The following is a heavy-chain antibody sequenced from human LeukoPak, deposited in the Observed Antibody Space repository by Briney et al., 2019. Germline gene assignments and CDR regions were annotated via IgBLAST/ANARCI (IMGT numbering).Heavy chain of an antibody. D-gene: IGHD6-13*01. Sequence: PGGSLRLSCAASGFTFSSYSMNWVRQAPGKGLEWVSYISSSSSTIYYADSVKGRFTISRDNAKNSLYLQMNSLRDEDTAVYYCARGSYSSSWYGSGPAQAFDIWGQGTMVTVSS. CDR3: ARGSYSSSWYGSGPAQAFDI. CDR1: GFTFSSYS. CDR2: ISSSSSTI. V-gene: IGHV3-48*02. J-gene: IGHJ3*02.